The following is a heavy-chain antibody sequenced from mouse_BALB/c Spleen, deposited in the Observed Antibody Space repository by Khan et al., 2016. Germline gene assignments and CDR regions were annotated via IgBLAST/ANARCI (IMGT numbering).Heavy chain of an antibody. CDR2: INPSSGYT. J-gene: IGHJ3*01. CDR1: GYTFTSYT. CDR3: ARGDYGSPPWFAY. Sequence: QVQLQQPGAELARPGASVKMSCKASGYTFTSYTMHWVKQRPGQGLEWIGYINPSSGYTNYNQKFKDKATLTADKSSSTAYMQLSSLTSEDSAVYYCARGDYGSPPWFAYWGQGTLVTVSA. D-gene: IGHD1-1*01. V-gene: IGHV1-4*01.